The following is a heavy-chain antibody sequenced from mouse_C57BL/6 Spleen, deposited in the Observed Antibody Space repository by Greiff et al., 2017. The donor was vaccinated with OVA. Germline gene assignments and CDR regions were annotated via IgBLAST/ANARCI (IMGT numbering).Heavy chain of an antibody. J-gene: IGHJ2*01. CDR1: GFTFSSYA. CDR2: ISSGGDYI. CDR3: TRAYYGYDQYYFDY. D-gene: IGHD2-9*01. V-gene: IGHV5-9-1*02. Sequence: EVMLVESGEGLVKPGGSLKLSCAASGFTFSSYAMSWVRQTPEKRLEWVAYISSGGDYIYYADTVKGRFTISRDNARNTLYLQMSSLKSEDAAMYYCTRAYYGYDQYYFDYWGQGTTLTVSS.